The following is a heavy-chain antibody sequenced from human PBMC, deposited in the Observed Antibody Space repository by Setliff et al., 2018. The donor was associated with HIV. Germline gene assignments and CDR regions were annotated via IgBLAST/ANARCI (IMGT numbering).Heavy chain of an antibody. Sequence: PGGSLRLSCAASGFTFSSYAMHWVRQAPGKGLEWVAVISYDGSNKYYADSVKGRFTISRDNAKNSLYLQMNSLRAEDTDVYYCARDHCSGNCYPWYWGQGTLVTVSS. CDR2: ISYDGSNK. J-gene: IGHJ4*02. D-gene: IGHD2-21*02. CDR3: ARDHCSGNCYPWY. V-gene: IGHV3-30*04. CDR1: GFTFSSYA.